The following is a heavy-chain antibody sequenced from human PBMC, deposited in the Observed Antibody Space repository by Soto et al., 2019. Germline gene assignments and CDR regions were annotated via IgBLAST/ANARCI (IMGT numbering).Heavy chain of an antibody. V-gene: IGHV4-31*03. CDR3: ARDQGGTGYFDY. Sequence: QVHLQESGPGLVKPSQTLSLTCTVSGGSISSGGYYWSWIRQHPGKGLEWIGYSSYSGSTYYNPSLKSRVTISVDTSKNQFSLKLSSVTAADTAVYYCARDQGGTGYFDYWGQGTLVTVSS. CDR2: SSYSGST. CDR1: GGSISSGGYY. D-gene: IGHD1-1*01. J-gene: IGHJ4*02.